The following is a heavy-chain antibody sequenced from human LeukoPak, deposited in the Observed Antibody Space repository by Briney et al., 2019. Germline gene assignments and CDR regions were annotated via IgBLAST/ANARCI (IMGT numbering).Heavy chain of an antibody. CDR3: ASGSYPFDY. CDR2: INHSGST. J-gene: IGHJ4*02. V-gene: IGHV4-34*01. Sequence: PSETLSLTCAVYGGSFSGYYWSWIRQPPGKGLEWIGEINHSGSTYYNPSLKSRVTISVDTSKNQFSLKLSSVTAADTAVYYCASGSYPFDYWGQGTLVTVSS. CDR1: GGSFSGYY.